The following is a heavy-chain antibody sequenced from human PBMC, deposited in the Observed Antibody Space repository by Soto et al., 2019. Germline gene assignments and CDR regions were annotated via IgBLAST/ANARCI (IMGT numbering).Heavy chain of an antibody. CDR2: IKQDGGEK. CDR1: GFTFSGYW. D-gene: IGHD6-19*01. V-gene: IGHV3-7*01. CDR3: ARDRWGLVH. Sequence: EVQLVESGGGLVQPGGSLRLSCAASGFTFSGYWMNWVRQAPGKGLEWVANIKQDGGEKYYVDSVKGRFTISRDNAKNSLYLQMNSLRAEDTAGYYWARDRWGLVHWGQGTLVTVSS. J-gene: IGHJ4*02.